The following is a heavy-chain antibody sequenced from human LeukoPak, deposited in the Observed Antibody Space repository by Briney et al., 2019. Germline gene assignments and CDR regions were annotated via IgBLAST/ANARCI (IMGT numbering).Heavy chain of an antibody. CDR2: INHSGST. V-gene: IGHV4-34*01. D-gene: IGHD3-22*01. CDR3: ASGDYYDSSGYS. J-gene: IGHJ4*02. CDR1: GGSFSGYY. Sequence: PSETLSLTCAVYGGSFSGYYWSWIRQPPGKGLEWIGEINHSGSTNYNPSLKSRVTISVDTSENQFSLKLSSVTAADTAVYYCASGDYYDSSGYSWGQGTLVTVSS.